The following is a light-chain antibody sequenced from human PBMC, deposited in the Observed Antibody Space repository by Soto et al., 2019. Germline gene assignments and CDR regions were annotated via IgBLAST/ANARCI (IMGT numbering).Light chain of an antibody. V-gene: IGKV1-39*01. CDR1: QSINNY. Sequence: DIQMTQSPSSLSASVGDRVSITCRASQSINNYLNWYQQKPGKAPKLLMFGASILQSGVPSRFSGSSSVTDFTLTNSNLQPEDCATYYCQQGFRTPPTFGGGTRVEIK. J-gene: IGKJ4*01. CDR2: GAS. CDR3: QQGFRTPPT.